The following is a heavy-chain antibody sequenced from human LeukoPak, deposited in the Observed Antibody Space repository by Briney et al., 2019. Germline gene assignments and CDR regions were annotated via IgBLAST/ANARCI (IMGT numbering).Heavy chain of an antibody. V-gene: IGHV4-61*01. CDR3: ARRNYNYYGLDV. CDR2: IYYSGRT. Sequence: KPSETLSLTCSVSGGSVTSGSYYWSWIRQPPGKALEWIGYIYYSGRTNYNPSLKSRVTMSVDTSKNQFSLNLNSVTAADTAVYYCARRNYNYYGLDVWGQGTTVTVSS. CDR1: GGSVTSGSYY. J-gene: IGHJ6*02.